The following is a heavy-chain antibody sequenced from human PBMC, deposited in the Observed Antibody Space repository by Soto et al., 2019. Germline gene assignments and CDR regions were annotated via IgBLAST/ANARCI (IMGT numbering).Heavy chain of an antibody. CDR2: IYSGGST. Sequence: PGGSLRLSCAASGFTVSSNYMSWVRQAPGKGLEWVSVIYSGGSTYYADSVKGRFTISRDNSKNTLYLQMNSLRAEDTAVYYCARDLVDDYGDYHAFDIWGQGTMVTVSS. CDR3: ARDLVDDYGDYHAFDI. CDR1: GFTVSSNY. J-gene: IGHJ3*02. D-gene: IGHD4-17*01. V-gene: IGHV3-66*01.